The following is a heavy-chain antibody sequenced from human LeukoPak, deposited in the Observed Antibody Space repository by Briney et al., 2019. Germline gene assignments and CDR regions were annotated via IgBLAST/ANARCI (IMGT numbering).Heavy chain of an antibody. V-gene: IGHV3-21*01. D-gene: IGHD5-12*01. CDR1: GFTFSRYS. CDR3: VRAEGSSGSSEYFQH. J-gene: IGHJ1*01. CDR2: ISGSSNDK. Sequence: GGSLRLSCLASGFTFSRYSMKWVRQAPGKGLEWVSSISGSSNDKHYVDSVKGRFTISRDNAKNSLFLQMNSLRAEDTAVYYCVRAEGSSGSSEYFQHWGQGTLVTVSS.